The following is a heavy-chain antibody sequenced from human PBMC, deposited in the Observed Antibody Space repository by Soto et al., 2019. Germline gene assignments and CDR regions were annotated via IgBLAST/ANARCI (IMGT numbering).Heavy chain of an antibody. CDR2: ISISKGNT. Sequence: QVQLVQSGAEVKRPGASVKVSCKASGYTFLNYDVAWVRRAPGQGLEWLGWISISKGNTYYEQRLQGRVTMTTDTATTTAYMAVTSLRSDDTAVYFCGRKGYIGNFGLDVWGQGTTVTVSS. D-gene: IGHD5-12*01. CDR1: GYTFLNYD. V-gene: IGHV1-18*01. J-gene: IGHJ6*02. CDR3: GRKGYIGNFGLDV.